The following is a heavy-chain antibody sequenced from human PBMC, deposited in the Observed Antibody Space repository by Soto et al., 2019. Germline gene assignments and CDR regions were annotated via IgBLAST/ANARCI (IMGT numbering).Heavy chain of an antibody. V-gene: IGHV3-23*01. D-gene: IGHD6-13*01. J-gene: IGHJ5*02. CDR2: ISGSGGST. Sequence: GGSLRLSCAASGFTFSSYAMSWVRQAPGKGLEWVSAISGSGGSTYYADSVKGRFTISRDNSKNTLYLQMNSLRAKDTAVYYCAKDLIRSSSWSPNWFDPWGQGTLVTVSS. CDR3: AKDLIRSSSWSPNWFDP. CDR1: GFTFSSYA.